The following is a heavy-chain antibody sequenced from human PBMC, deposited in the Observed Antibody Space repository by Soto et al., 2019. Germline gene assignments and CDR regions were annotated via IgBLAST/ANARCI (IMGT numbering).Heavy chain of an antibody. D-gene: IGHD4-17*01. Sequence: ASVKVSCKASGYTFTGYYMHWVRQAPGQGLEWMGWINPNSGGTNYAQKFQGWVTMTRDTSISTAYMELSRLRSDDTAVYYCARARNYGGNSEGYYGMDVWGQGTTVTVS. J-gene: IGHJ6*02. CDR2: INPNSGGT. V-gene: IGHV1-2*04. CDR3: ARARNYGGNSEGYYGMDV. CDR1: GYTFTGYY.